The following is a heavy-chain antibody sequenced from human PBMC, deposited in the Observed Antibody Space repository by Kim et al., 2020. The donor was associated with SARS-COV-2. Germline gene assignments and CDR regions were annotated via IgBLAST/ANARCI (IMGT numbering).Heavy chain of an antibody. CDR2: PRGGSR. Sequence: PRGGSRSYAQKVQGRVTMNRDTYTSTVYMELSSLRSEDTAVYYCARSGMDGWGQGTTVTVSS. J-gene: IGHJ6*02. CDR3: ARSGMDG. V-gene: IGHV1-46*01.